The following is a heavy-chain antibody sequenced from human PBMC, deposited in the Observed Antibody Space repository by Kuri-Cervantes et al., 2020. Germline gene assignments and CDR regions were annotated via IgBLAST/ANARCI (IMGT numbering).Heavy chain of an antibody. D-gene: IGHD2-21*01. V-gene: IGHV3-52*01. CDR1: GFTFSSSW. Sequence: GESLKISCAASGFTFSSSWMHWVCQAPEKGLEWVADIKCDGSEKYYADSVKGRFTISRDNSKNTLDLQMNSLRAEDTSVYYCAKAGIGMWSLGYWGQGTLVTVSS. CDR2: IKCDGSEK. CDR3: AKAGIGMWSLGY. J-gene: IGHJ4*02.